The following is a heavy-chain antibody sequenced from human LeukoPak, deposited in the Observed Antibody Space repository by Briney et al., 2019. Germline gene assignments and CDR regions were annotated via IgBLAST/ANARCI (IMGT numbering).Heavy chain of an antibody. D-gene: IGHD5-24*01. CDR1: GYTFTSYG. V-gene: IGHV1-2*02. J-gene: IGHJ4*02. CDR2: INPNSGGT. CDR3: ARDLEQEMATPIDY. Sequence: GASVKVSCKASGYTFTSYGISWVRQAPGQGLEWMGWINPNSGGTNYAQKFQGRVAMTRDTSISTAYMELSRLRSDDTAVYYCARDLEQEMATPIDYWGQGTLVTVSS.